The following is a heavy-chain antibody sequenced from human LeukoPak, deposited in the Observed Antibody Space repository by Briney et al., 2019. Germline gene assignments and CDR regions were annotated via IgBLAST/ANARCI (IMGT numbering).Heavy chain of an antibody. CDR1: GFTFSSYS. J-gene: IGHJ6*03. V-gene: IGHV3-21*01. D-gene: IGHD3-16*01. CDR3: ARVFGWTYYYYMDV. CDR2: ISSSSSYI. Sequence: GGSLRLSCAASGFTFSSYSMNWVRQAPGKGLEWVSSISSSSSYIYYADSVKGRFTISRDNAKNSLYLQMNSLRAEDTAVYYYARVFGWTYYYYMDVWGKGTTVTISS.